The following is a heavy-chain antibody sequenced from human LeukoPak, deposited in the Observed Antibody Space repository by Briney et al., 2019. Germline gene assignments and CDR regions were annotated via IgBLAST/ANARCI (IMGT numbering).Heavy chain of an antibody. CDR2: ISGTGGSR. V-gene: IGHV3-23*01. CDR1: GFTFSSYP. CDR3: AKEGYRMVRGMGET. J-gene: IGHJ5*02. Sequence: GGPLSLSCAATGFTFSSYPMSWVRQAPGKGLEWLSAISGTGGSRYYTDSVRGRFTISRDNSKNTLNLQMNSLKDEDTAVYYCAKEGYRMVRGMGETWGQGTLVTVSS. D-gene: IGHD3-10*01.